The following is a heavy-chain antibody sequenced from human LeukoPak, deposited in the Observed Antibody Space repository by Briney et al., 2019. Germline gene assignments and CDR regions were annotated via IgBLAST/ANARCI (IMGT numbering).Heavy chain of an antibody. CDR3: AKEGRSLQTY. Sequence: GGSLRLSCAASGFMFSSNRMSWVRLAPGKGLEWVANIKEDGTETYYVDSVKGRFTISRDNAKNSLYLQMNSLRVEDTAVYYCAKEGRSLQTYWGQGTLVTVSS. CDR2: IKEDGTET. D-gene: IGHD5-24*01. V-gene: IGHV3-7*03. CDR1: GFMFSSNR. J-gene: IGHJ4*02.